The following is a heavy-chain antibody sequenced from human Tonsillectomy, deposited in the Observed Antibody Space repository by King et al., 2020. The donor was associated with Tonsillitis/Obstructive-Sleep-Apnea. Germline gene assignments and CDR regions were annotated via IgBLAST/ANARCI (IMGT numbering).Heavy chain of an antibody. CDR2: IKTKTDGGTT. CDR3: TTDGDSSSWPKDYYYMDV. CDR1: GFSFSNAW. Sequence: VQLVESGGGLVKPGGSLRLSCAASGFSFSNAWMSWVCQAPGKGLEWVGRIKTKTDGGTTDYAAPVKGRFTISRDDSKNTRYLQMNRLKTEETAVYYCTTDGDSSSWPKDYYYMDVWGKGTTVTVSS. D-gene: IGHD6-13*01. J-gene: IGHJ6*03. V-gene: IGHV3-15*01.